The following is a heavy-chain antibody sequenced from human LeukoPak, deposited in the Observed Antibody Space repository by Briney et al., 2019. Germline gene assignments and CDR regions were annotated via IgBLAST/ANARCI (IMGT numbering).Heavy chain of an antibody. CDR3: TTDPSLLLRSH. J-gene: IGHJ4*02. CDR1: GYTLTELS. V-gene: IGHV1-24*01. Sequence: ASVKVSCKVSGYTLTELSMHWVRQAPGKRLEWMGGFDPENGHTIYAQKFQGRVTMTEDTSTDTAYMELTSLRSEDTAMYYCTTDPSLLLRSHWGQGTLVTVSS. D-gene: IGHD2-15*01. CDR2: FDPENGHT.